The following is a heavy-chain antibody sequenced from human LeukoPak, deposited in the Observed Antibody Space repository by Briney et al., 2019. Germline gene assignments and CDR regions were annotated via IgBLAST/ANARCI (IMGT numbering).Heavy chain of an antibody. CDR2: TNPDGTYI. CDR1: GFTVSSDW. CDR3: SKDLGL. D-gene: IGHD1-26*01. Sequence: GGSLRLSCAASGFTVSSDWMYWVRQAPGKGPVWVSRTNPDGTYIDYADSVKGRFTISRDDAKNTLYLQMNSLRADDTALYYCSKDLGLWGQGTLVTVSS. V-gene: IGHV3-74*01. J-gene: IGHJ4*02.